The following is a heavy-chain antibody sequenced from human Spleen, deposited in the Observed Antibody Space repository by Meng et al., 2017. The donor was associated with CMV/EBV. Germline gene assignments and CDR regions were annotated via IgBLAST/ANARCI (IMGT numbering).Heavy chain of an antibody. CDR1: GASFSSSY. V-gene: IGHV4-34*01. Sequence: SQTLSLTCAVYGASFSSSYWTWIRQSPGKGLEWIGEINHSGGTNYNPSLKSRVTISVDTSKNQFSLKLSSVTAADTAVYYCARVGDSSSSDYGMDVWGQGTTVTVSS. D-gene: IGHD6-13*01. CDR2: INHSGGT. CDR3: ARVGDSSSSDYGMDV. J-gene: IGHJ6*02.